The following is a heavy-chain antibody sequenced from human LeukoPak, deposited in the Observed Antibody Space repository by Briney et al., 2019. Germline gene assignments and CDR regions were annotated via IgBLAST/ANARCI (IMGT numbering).Heavy chain of an antibody. CDR1: GFIFSDYY. Sequence: GGSLRLSCTTSGFIFSDYYMSWIRQAPGKGLEWVAYISNRDSAIFHAESVRGRFTISRDNAKKSVYLQMTSLRAEDTAVYYCARPLWGITMVRGADIMDVWGKGTTVTVSS. J-gene: IGHJ6*03. V-gene: IGHV3-11*01. CDR3: ARPLWGITMVRGADIMDV. D-gene: IGHD3-10*01. CDR2: ISNRDSAI.